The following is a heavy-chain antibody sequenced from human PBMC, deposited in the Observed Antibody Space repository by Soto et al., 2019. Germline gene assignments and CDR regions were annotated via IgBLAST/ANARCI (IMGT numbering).Heavy chain of an antibody. V-gene: IGHV3-48*02. J-gene: IGHJ5*02. CDR1: GFTFSSYS. CDR3: ARDPRTYSSGWYPNWFDP. CDR2: ISSSSSTI. D-gene: IGHD6-19*01. Sequence: GGSLRLSCAASGFTFSSYSMNWVRQAPGKGLEWVSYISSSSSTIYYADSVKGRFTISRDNAKKSLYLQMNSLRDEDTAVYYCARDPRTYSSGWYPNWFDPWGQGTLVTVSS.